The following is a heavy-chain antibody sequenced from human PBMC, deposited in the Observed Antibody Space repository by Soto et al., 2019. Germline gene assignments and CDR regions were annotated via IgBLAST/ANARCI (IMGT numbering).Heavy chain of an antibody. Sequence: ASVKVSCKASGYTFTGYAIHWVRQAPGQRLEWMGWINGGNGDTKYSQKFQGRVTITRDTSASTAYMELTSLGSEDTAVYHCARGHCSSNSCQYYFDFCGQGTPVTVSS. CDR3: ARGHCSSNSCQYYFDF. V-gene: IGHV1-3*01. CDR1: GYTFTGYA. J-gene: IGHJ4*02. CDR2: INGGNGDT. D-gene: IGHD2-2*01.